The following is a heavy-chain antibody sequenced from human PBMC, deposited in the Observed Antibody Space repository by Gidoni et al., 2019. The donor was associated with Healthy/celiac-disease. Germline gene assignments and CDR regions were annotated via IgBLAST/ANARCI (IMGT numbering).Heavy chain of an antibody. CDR1: GFSLSTRGVG. J-gene: IGHJ4*02. V-gene: IGHV2-5*02. CDR2: IYWDDDK. CDR3: ARYDTTFDY. Sequence: QITLKESGPTLVKPTQTLTLTCPFSGFSLSTRGVGVGWIRQPPGKALEWLALIYWDDDKRYSPSLKSRLTITKDTSKNQVVLTMTNMDPVDTATYYCARYDTTFDYWGQGTLVTVSS. D-gene: IGHD5-12*01.